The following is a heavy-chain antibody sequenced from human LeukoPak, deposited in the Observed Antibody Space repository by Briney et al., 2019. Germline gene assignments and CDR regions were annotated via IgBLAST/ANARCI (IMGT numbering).Heavy chain of an antibody. Sequence: GGSLRLSCAASGFTFDDYGISWVRQAPGKGLEWVSCINWNGGSTGYADSVKGRFTISSDNAKNSLYLQMNSLRAEDTALYYCARGRIIRGYFDYWGQGTLVTVSS. CDR2: INWNGGST. J-gene: IGHJ4*02. CDR1: GFTFDDYG. CDR3: ARGRIIRGYFDY. D-gene: IGHD2/OR15-2a*01. V-gene: IGHV3-20*04.